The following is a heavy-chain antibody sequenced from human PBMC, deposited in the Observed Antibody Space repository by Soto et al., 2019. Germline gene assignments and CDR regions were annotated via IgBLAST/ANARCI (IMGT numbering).Heavy chain of an antibody. V-gene: IGHV3-48*03. Sequence: GGSLRLSCAASGFTFSSYEMNWVRQAPGKGLEWVSYISSSGSTIYYADSVKGRFTISRDNAKNSLYLQMNSLRAEDTAVYYCARERGETTDCSSTSCPTMDAWGQGTTVTVSS. CDR3: ARERGETTDCSSTSCPTMDA. CDR1: GFTFSSYE. CDR2: ISSSGSTI. J-gene: IGHJ6*02. D-gene: IGHD2-2*01.